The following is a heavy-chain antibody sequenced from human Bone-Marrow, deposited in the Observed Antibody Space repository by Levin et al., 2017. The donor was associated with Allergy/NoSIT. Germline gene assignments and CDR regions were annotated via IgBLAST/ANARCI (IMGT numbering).Heavy chain of an antibody. Sequence: GESLKISCSASGFTFSSYAMHWVRQAPGKGLEYVSAISSNGGSTYYADSVKGRFTISRDNSKNTLYLQMSSLRAEDTAVYYCVKDLRFPAFDIWGQGTMVTVSS. J-gene: IGHJ3*02. V-gene: IGHV3-64D*06. CDR3: VKDLRFPAFDI. CDR1: GFTFSSYA. CDR2: ISSNGGST.